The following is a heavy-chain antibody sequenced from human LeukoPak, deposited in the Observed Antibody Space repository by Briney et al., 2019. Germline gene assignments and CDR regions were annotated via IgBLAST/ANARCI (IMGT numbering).Heavy chain of an antibody. J-gene: IGHJ6*03. V-gene: IGHV3-23*01. CDR2: ISGSGGST. CDR3: AKGTYSNYVSYYYMDV. CDR1: GFTFSSYA. D-gene: IGHD4-11*01. Sequence: GGSLRLSCAASGFTFSSYAMSWVRQAPGKGLEWVSAISGSGGSTYYADSVKGRFTISRDNSKNTLYLQMNSLRAEDTAVYYCAKGTYSNYVSYYYMDVWGKGTTVTVSS.